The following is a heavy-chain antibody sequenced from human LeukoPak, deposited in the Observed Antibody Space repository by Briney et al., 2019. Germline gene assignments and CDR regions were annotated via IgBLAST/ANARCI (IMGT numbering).Heavy chain of an antibody. CDR1: GFTFNSYT. V-gene: IGHV3-21*01. CDR3: AKDRRVYSAVYYFDY. Sequence: GGSLRLSCAASGFTFNSYTMNWVRQAPGKGLEWVSSISGTGSYIYYADSLKGRFTISRDNAKNSLYLQMNSLRAEDTAVYYCAKDRRVYSAVYYFDYWGQGTLVTVSS. CDR2: ISGTGSYI. J-gene: IGHJ4*02. D-gene: IGHD2-8*01.